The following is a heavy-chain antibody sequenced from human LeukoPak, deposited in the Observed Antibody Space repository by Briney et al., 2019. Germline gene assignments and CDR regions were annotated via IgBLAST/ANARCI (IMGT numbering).Heavy chain of an antibody. Sequence: SVKVSCKASGGTFSSYAISWVRQAPGQGLEWMGGIIPIFGTANYAQKFQGRVTITADESTSTAYMELSSLRSEDTAVYYCARDRPLITIFGVVHNYGMDVWGQGTTVTVSS. CDR1: GGTFSSYA. CDR2: IIPIFGTA. V-gene: IGHV1-69*13. CDR3: ARDRPLITIFGVVHNYGMDV. J-gene: IGHJ6*02. D-gene: IGHD3-3*01.